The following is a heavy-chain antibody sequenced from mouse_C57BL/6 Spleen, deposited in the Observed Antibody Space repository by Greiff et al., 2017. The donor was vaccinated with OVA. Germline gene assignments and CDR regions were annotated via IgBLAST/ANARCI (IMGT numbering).Heavy chain of an antibody. CDR3: TRAPDGYYMDY. J-gene: IGHJ4*01. V-gene: IGHV5-9-1*02. CDR2: ISSGGDYI. Sequence: EVKLVESGEGLVKPGGSLKLSCAASGFTFTSYAMSWVRQTPEKRLEWVAYISSGGDYIYYADTVKGRFTISRDNARNTLYLQMSSLKSEDTAMYYCTRAPDGYYMDYWGQGTSVTVSS. CDR1: GFTFTSYA. D-gene: IGHD2-3*01.